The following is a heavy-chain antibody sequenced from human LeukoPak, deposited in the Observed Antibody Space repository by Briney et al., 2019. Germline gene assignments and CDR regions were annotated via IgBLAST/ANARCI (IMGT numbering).Heavy chain of an antibody. J-gene: IGHJ4*02. CDR1: GFTFSSYG. CDR3: AKGDPYYYDSSGPDY. CDR2: ISYDGSNK. Sequence: PGGSLRLSCAASGFTFSSYGMHWVRQAPGKGLEWVAVISYDGSNKYYADSVKGRFTISRDNSKNTLYLQMNSLRAEDTAVYYCAKGDPYYYDSSGPDYWGQGTLVTVFS. V-gene: IGHV3-30*18. D-gene: IGHD3-22*01.